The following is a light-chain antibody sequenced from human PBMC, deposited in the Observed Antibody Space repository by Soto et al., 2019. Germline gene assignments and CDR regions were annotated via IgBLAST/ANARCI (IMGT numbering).Light chain of an antibody. CDR1: QDISNY. CDR2: KAS. J-gene: IGKJ1*01. CDR3: QQSFTTPRT. Sequence: DIQMTQSPSSLSASVGDIVTITCQASQDISNYLNWYQQKPGKAPKLLIYKASTLKSGVPSRFSGSGSGTEFTLTISSLQPDDFATYYCQQSFTTPRTFGQGTKVDIK. V-gene: IGKV1-39*01.